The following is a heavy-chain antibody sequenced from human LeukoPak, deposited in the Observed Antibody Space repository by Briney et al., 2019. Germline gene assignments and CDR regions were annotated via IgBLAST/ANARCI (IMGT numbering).Heavy chain of an antibody. CDR2: ISGGGDVT. CDR1: GFNFANHA. J-gene: IGHJ4*02. Sequence: GSLRLSCAASGFNFANHAMSWVRQTPGKGLEWVSAISGGGDVTYYADSVTGRFTISRDNSKDTPFLQMHSLRPGDTAVYYCVREDTPATANYWGQGTLVTISS. V-gene: IGHV3-23*01. D-gene: IGHD2-21*02. CDR3: VREDTPATANY.